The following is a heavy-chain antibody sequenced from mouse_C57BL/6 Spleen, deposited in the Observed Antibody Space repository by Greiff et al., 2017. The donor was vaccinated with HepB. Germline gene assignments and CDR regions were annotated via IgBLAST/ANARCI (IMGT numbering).Heavy chain of an antibody. J-gene: IGHJ2*01. CDR3: TRDYYGSRGFDY. CDR1: GYTFTDYE. D-gene: IGHD1-1*01. V-gene: IGHV1-15*01. Sequence: QVQLKQSGAELVRPGASVTLSCKASGYTFTDYEMHWVKQTPVHGLEWIGAIDPETGGTAYNQKFKGKAILTADKSSSTAYMELRSLTSEDSAVYYCTRDYYGSRGFDYWGQGTTLTVSS. CDR2: IDPETGGT.